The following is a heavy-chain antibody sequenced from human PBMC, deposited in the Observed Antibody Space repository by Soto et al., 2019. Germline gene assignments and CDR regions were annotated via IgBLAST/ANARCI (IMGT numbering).Heavy chain of an antibody. J-gene: IGHJ4*02. CDR1: GFTLSSYW. CDR2: IKEDGSEK. CDR3: AKPPYTSSSYDY. V-gene: IGHV3-7*03. D-gene: IGHD6-6*01. Sequence: GGSLRLSCAASGFTLSSYWMNWVRQAPGRGLEWVATIKEDGSEKFYVDSVKGRFTIPKDNAENSLHLQMNSLRADDTAVYYCAKPPYTSSSYDYWGQGTLVTVSS.